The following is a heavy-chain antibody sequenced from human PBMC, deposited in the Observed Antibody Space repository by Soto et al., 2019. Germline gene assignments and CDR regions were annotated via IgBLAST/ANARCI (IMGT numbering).Heavy chain of an antibody. CDR3: ARVVGALGHGFDP. V-gene: IGHV1-18*01. J-gene: IGHJ5*02. Sequence: QVQLVQSGGEVKKPGASVKVSCKASGYTFTSYGISWVRQAPGQGLEWMGRISAYNGYTNYAQKLRGKVTMTADTSTSTAYMEVRSLRSDDTAVYYCARVVGALGHGFDPWGQGTLVTVSS. D-gene: IGHD1-26*01. CDR2: ISAYNGYT. CDR1: GYTFTSYG.